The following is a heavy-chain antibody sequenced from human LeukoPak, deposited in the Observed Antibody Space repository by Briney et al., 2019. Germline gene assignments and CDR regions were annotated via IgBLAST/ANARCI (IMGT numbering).Heavy chain of an antibody. Sequence: SETLTLTCTVSGGSISTYYWSWIRQPPGKGLEWIGYIDYSGSTNYNPSLKSRVTISLDTSKNQFSVKLSSLTTADTAVYYCARGRRSSGRHDAFDVWGQGTLVTDSS. CDR3: ARGRRSSGRHDAFDV. J-gene: IGHJ3*01. D-gene: IGHD1-26*01. CDR1: GGSISTYY. V-gene: IGHV4-59*01. CDR2: IDYSGST.